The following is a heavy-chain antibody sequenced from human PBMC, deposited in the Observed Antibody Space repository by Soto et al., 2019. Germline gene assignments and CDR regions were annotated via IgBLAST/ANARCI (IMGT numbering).Heavy chain of an antibody. J-gene: IGHJ5*02. Sequence: ESGGDVVQPGRSLRLSCAASGFTFSSYAMHWVRQAPGKGLEWVAVISYDGSNKYYADSVKGRFTISRDNSRNTLYLQVNSLRTEDTAVYYCARDRGGSYYWFDPWGQGTLVTVSS. CDR1: GFTFSSYA. CDR3: ARDRGGSYYWFDP. D-gene: IGHD1-26*01. V-gene: IGHV3-30-3*01. CDR2: ISYDGSNK.